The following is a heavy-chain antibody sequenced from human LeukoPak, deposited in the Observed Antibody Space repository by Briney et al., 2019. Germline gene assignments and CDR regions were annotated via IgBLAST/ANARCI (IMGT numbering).Heavy chain of an antibody. CDR1: GFTFDDYA. V-gene: IGHV3-9*03. CDR2: ISWNSGSI. Sequence: GGSLRLSCAASGFTFDDYAMHWVRQAPGKGLEWVSGISWNSGSIGYADSVKGRFTISRDNAKNSLYLQMNSLRAEDMALYYCAKDIGYYDSSGCDYWGQGTLVTVSS. D-gene: IGHD3-22*01. CDR3: AKDIGYYDSSGCDY. J-gene: IGHJ4*02.